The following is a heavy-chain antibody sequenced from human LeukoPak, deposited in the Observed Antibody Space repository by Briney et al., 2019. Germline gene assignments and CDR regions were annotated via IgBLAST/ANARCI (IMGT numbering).Heavy chain of an antibody. CDR3: ARDPSKGSGSYPPV. D-gene: IGHD3-10*01. V-gene: IGHV4-61*02. Sequence: SETLSLTCTVSGGSISSGGYYWSWIRQPAGKGLEWIGRIYTSGSTNYNPSLKSRVTISVDTSKNQFSLKLSSVTAADTAVYYCARDPSKGSGSYPPVWGQGTLVTVSS. CDR1: GGSISSGGYY. J-gene: IGHJ4*02. CDR2: IYTSGST.